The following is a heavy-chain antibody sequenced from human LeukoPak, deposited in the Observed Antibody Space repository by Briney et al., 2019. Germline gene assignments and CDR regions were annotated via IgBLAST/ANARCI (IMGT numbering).Heavy chain of an antibody. CDR2: INPSGGST. CDR3: ASGRGIAAADDWYFDL. D-gene: IGHD6-13*01. CDR1: GYTLTELS. J-gene: IGHJ2*01. Sequence: ASVKVSCKVSGYTLTELSMHWVRQAPGQGLEWMGIINPSGGSTSYAQKFQGRVTMTRDTSTSTVYMELSSLRSEDTAVYYCASGRGIAAADDWYFDLWGRGTLVTVSS. V-gene: IGHV1-46*01.